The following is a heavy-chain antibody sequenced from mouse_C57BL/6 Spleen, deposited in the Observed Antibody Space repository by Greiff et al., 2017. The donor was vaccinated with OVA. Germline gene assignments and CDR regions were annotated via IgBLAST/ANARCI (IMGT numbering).Heavy chain of an antibody. V-gene: IGHV5-6*01. CDR1: GFTFSSYG. CDR3: ARHAYYSNYRCYAMDY. Sequence: EVQGVESGGDLVKPGGSLKLSCAASGFTFSSYGMSWVRQTPDKRLEWVATISSGGSYTYYPDSVKGRFTISRDNAKNTLYLQMSSLKSEDTAMYYCARHAYYSNYRCYAMDYWGQGTSVTVSS. J-gene: IGHJ4*01. CDR2: ISSGGSYT. D-gene: IGHD2-5*01.